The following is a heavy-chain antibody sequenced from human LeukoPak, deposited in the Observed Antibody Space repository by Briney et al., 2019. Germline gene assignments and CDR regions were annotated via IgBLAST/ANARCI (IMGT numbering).Heavy chain of an antibody. Sequence: KPSETLSLTCTVSGGSISSYYWSWIRQPPGRRLEWIGYIYDSGSTNYNPSLKSRVTMLLDTSKNQFSLKLSSVTAADTAVYYCTRTSASTAIDYWGPGTLVTVSS. J-gene: IGHJ4*02. D-gene: IGHD4-17*01. CDR2: IYDSGST. CDR1: GGSISSYY. V-gene: IGHV4-59*01. CDR3: TRTSASTAIDY.